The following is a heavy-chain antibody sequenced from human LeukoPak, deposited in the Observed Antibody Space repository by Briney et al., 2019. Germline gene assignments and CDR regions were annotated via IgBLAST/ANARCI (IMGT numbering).Heavy chain of an antibody. CDR3: AREGAAAGTDY. D-gene: IGHD6-13*01. Sequence: SETLSLTCTVSGGSISSYYWSWIRQPPGKGLEWIGYIYYSGSTNYNPSLKSRVTISVDTSKNQFSLKLSSVTAADTAVYYCAREGAAAGTDYWGQGTLVTVSS. CDR2: IYYSGST. CDR1: GGSISSYY. J-gene: IGHJ4*02. V-gene: IGHV4-59*01.